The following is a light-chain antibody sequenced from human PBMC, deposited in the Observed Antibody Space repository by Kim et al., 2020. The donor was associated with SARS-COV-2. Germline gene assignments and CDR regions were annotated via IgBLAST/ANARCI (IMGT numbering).Light chain of an antibody. CDR3: QYYGTYPYI. V-gene: IGKV1-16*02. CDR1: QDIGDF. CDR2: AAS. Sequence: SASVCDSVTLTCRASQDIGDFLAWFQQRPGKAPKSLIYAASTLQGGVPSKFSGSGSGTDFTLTISSLQPEDFATYYCQYYGTYPYIFGQGTKLEI. J-gene: IGKJ2*01.